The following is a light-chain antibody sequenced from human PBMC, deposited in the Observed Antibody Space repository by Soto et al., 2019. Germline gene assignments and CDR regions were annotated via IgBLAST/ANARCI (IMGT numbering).Light chain of an antibody. CDR2: STN. CDR3: LLYYGGIRV. J-gene: IGLJ2*01. V-gene: IGLV7-43*01. CDR1: TGAVASTYY. Sequence: QTVVTQEPSLTVSPGGTVTLTCASSTGAVASTYYPNWFQQKPGQAPRALIYSTNNKHPWTPARFSGSLLGGKAALTLSGVQPEDEADYYCLLYYGGIRVFGGGTKLTVL.